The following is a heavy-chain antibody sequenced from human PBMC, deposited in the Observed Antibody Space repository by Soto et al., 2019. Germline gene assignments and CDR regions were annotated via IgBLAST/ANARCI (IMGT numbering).Heavy chain of an antibody. V-gene: IGHV3-49*04. CDR1: GFTFGDFA. CDR2: IRGKTYGGTT. Sequence: GGSLRLSCSTSGFTFGDFALSWVRQAPGRGLEWVGIIRGKTYGGTTEYAASVKGRFTISKDDSNSVAYLQMDSLKAEDTAMYYCAKDFSTSRLGFDYWGLGTLVTVSS. J-gene: IGHJ4*02. CDR3: AKDFSTSRLGFDY.